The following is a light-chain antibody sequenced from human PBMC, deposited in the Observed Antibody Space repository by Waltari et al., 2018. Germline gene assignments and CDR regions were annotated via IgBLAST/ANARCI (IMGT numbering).Light chain of an antibody. CDR1: ELPKQY. Sequence: SSELTQPPSVSVSPGQTARITCSGDELPKQYASWYQQKPGQAPVMVIYKANERPSGIPERFSGSSSGTTVTLTISGVQAEDEAEYYCQSADSSGSYLIFGGGTKLTVL. CDR2: KAN. J-gene: IGLJ2*01. CDR3: QSADSSGSYLI. V-gene: IGLV3-25*03.